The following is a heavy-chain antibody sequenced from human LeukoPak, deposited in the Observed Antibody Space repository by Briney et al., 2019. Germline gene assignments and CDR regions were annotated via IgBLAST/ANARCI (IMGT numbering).Heavy chain of an antibody. CDR2: IKQDGSEK. Sequence: AGGSLRLSCAASGFTLSNAWMTWIRQAPGKGLEWVANIKQDGSEKYYVDSVKGRFTISRDNAKNSLYLQMNSLRAEDTAVYYCARSGFRRGVNRWDYYYYMDVWGKGTTVTVSS. V-gene: IGHV3-7*01. CDR3: ARSGFRRGVNRWDYYYYMDV. CDR1: GFTLSNAW. D-gene: IGHD3-10*01. J-gene: IGHJ6*03.